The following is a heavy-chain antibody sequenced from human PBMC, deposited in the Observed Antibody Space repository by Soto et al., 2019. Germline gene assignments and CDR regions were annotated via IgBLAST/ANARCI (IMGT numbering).Heavy chain of an antibody. D-gene: IGHD3-16*01. CDR1: GFTFSSYA. CDR2: ISGSGGST. CDR3: AKVSAGAFYYYYYGMDV. V-gene: IGHV3-23*01. Sequence: GGSLRLSCAASGFTFSSYAMSWVRQAPGKGLEWVSAISGSGGSTYYADSVKGRFTISRDNSKNTLYLQMNSLRAEDTAVYYCAKVSAGAFYYYYYGMDVWGQGTTVTVSS. J-gene: IGHJ6*02.